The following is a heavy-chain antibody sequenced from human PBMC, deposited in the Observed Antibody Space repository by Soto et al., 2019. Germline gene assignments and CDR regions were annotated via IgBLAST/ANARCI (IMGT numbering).Heavy chain of an antibody. CDR2: IYYSGST. V-gene: IGHV4-30-4*01. D-gene: IGHD2-15*01. J-gene: IGHJ4*02. CDR1: GGTIRNGDYC. CDR3: AWGGPTTYCGGGSGYARGLDD. Sequence: SQTHSLSYTVSGGTIRNGDYCWSWIRQPPGKGLEWIGYIYYSGSTYYNPSLKSRVTISVDTSKNQFSLKLSSVTAADTAVYYCAWGGPTTYCGGGSGYARGLDDGGQGTLVTVSS.